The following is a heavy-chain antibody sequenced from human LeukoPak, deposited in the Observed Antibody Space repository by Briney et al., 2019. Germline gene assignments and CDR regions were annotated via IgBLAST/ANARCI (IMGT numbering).Heavy chain of an antibody. CDR1: GFTFSSYS. D-gene: IGHD3-22*01. Sequence: GGSLRLSCAASGFTFSSYSMHWVRQAPGKGLEWVSSISSSSGNIDYADSVKGRFTISRDNAKNSLYLQMNSLRPEDTAVYYCARDLSSLYYDSSGYYFCDLWGQGTLVPVSS. V-gene: IGHV3-21*04. CDR3: ARDLSSLYYDSSGYYFCDL. CDR2: ISSSSGNI. J-gene: IGHJ4*02.